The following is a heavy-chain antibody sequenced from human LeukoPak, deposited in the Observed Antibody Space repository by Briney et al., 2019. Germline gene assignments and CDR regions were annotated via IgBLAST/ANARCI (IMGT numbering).Heavy chain of an antibody. CDR1: GFAFISYT. CDR3: ARERGIRALYFDN. J-gene: IGHJ4*02. V-gene: IGHV3-30*04. CDR2: TSSDGDK. D-gene: IGHD3-16*01. Sequence: PGRSLRLSCAASGFAFISYTMHWVRQAPGKGLEWVALTSSDGDKYFADYVRGRFTISRDNSRNTVYLQLGSLRPDDTAVYYCARERGIRALYFDNWGQGTLVTVSS.